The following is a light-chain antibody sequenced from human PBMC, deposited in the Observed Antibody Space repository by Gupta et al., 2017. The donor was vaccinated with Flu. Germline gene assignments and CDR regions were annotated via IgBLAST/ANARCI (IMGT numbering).Light chain of an antibody. V-gene: IGKV4-1*01. CDR3: QQYYSTPPMYT. CDR1: QSVLYSSNNKNY. CDR2: WAS. Sequence: DIVMTKSQDSLAVSLGERATINCKSSQSVLYSSNNKNYLAWYQQKPGQPPKLLIYWASTRESGVPDRFSGSGSGTDFTLTISSLQAEDVAVYYCQQYYSTPPMYTFGQGTKLEIK. J-gene: IGKJ2*01.